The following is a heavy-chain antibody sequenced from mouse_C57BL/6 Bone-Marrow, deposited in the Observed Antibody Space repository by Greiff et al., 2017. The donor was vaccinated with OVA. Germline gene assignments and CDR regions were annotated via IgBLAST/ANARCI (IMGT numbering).Heavy chain of an antibody. CDR1: GYAFSSYW. V-gene: IGHV1-80*01. CDR3: ARPYGPYAMDY. Sequence: VKLVESGAELVKPGASVKISCKASGYAFSSYWMNWVKQRPGKGLEWIGQIYPGDGDTNYNGKFKGKATLTADKSSSTAYMQLSSLTSEDSAVYFCARPYGPYAMDYWGQGTSVTVSS. CDR2: IYPGDGDT. J-gene: IGHJ4*01. D-gene: IGHD1-1*01.